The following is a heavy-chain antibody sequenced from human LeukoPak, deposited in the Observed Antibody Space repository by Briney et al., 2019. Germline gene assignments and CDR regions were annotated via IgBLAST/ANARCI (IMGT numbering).Heavy chain of an antibody. CDR1: GFTFSSLG. CDR3: AKTKESGSPLFDP. Sequence: RAGGSLRLSCVASGFTFSSLGMHWVRQAPVKGLEWVAVISHDGNDKYYADSVKGRFTISRDNSRNTLYLEMDSLRPEDTAVYYCAKTKESGSPLFDPWGQGTQVTVSS. CDR2: ISHDGNDK. J-gene: IGHJ5*02. D-gene: IGHD3-10*01. V-gene: IGHV3-30*18.